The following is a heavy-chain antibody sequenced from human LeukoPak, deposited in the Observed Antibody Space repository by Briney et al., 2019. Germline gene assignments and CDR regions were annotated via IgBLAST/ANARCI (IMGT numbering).Heavy chain of an antibody. Sequence: GGSLRLSCTTSGFTFGDYTMSWFRQAPGKGLEWVGFIRSKAYGGTTEYAASVKGRFTISRDDSKSIVYLQMISLKDEDTAVYYCTREGDFWSGYYTAYWGQGTLVTVSS. CDR3: TREGDFWSGYYTAY. CDR1: GFTFGDYT. CDR2: IRSKAYGGTT. J-gene: IGHJ4*02. D-gene: IGHD3-3*01. V-gene: IGHV3-49*03.